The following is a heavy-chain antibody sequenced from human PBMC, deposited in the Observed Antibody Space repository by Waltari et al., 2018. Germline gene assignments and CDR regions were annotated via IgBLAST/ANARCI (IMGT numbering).Heavy chain of an antibody. CDR3: ATWGASSSFDY. CDR1: GFTFSSVG. D-gene: IGHD6-6*01. CDR2: IRYDGSNK. V-gene: IGHV3-30*02. Sequence: QVQLVESGGGVVQPGGSLRLSCAASGFTFSSVGMHWVIHVPGKELEWVAYIRYDGSNKYYADSVKGRFTISRDNSKNTLYLQMNSLRAEDTAVYYCATWGASSSFDYWGQGTLVTVSS. J-gene: IGHJ4*02.